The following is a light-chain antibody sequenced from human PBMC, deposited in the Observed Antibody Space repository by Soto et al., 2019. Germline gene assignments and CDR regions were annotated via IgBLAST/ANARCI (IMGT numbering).Light chain of an antibody. J-gene: IGKJ1*01. CDR1: QSVGSN. CDR2: DAS. Sequence: EIVMTQSPATLSVSPGERATLSCWASQSVGSNLAWYQQKPGQAPRLLIFDASTRATGIPARFSGSGSGTEFTLTISSLQSEDFAVYYCQQYNSYSRTFGQGTKVEIK. V-gene: IGKV3-15*01. CDR3: QQYNSYSRT.